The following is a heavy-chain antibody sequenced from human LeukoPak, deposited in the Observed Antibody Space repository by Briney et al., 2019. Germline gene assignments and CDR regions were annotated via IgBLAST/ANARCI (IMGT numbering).Heavy chain of an antibody. D-gene: IGHD3-22*01. Sequence: SETLSLTCTVSGGPISSSSYHWGWIRQPPGKGLEWIGSIYYSGSTYYNPSLKSRVTISVDTSKNQFSLNLSSVTAADTAVYYCARLYYDSSGYYQICYFDYWGQGTLVTVSS. CDR3: ARLYYDSSGYYQICYFDY. J-gene: IGHJ4*02. V-gene: IGHV4-39*01. CDR2: IYYSGST. CDR1: GGPISSSSYH.